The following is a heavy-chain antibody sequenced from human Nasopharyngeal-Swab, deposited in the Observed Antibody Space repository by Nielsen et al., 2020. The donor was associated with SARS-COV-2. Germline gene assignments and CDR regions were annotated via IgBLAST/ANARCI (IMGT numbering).Heavy chain of an antibody. Sequence: ASVKVSCKASGYTFTSYAMHWVRQAPGQRLEWMGWNNAGNGNTKYSQKFQGRVTITRDTSASTAYMELSSLRSEDTAVYYCARSHRRFAYYDILTGYHNWFDPWGQGTLVTVSS. CDR3: ARSHRRFAYYDILTGYHNWFDP. J-gene: IGHJ5*02. CDR2: NNAGNGNT. V-gene: IGHV1-3*01. CDR1: GYTFTSYA. D-gene: IGHD3-9*01.